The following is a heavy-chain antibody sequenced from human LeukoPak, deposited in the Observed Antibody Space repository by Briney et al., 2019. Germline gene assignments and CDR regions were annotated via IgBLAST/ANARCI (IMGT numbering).Heavy chain of an antibody. CDR2: IYYSGST. Sequence: SETLSLTCAVYGGSISSSSYYWGWIRQPPGKGLEWIGSIYYSGSTYYNPSLKSRVTISVDTSKNQFSLKLSSVTAADTAVYYCARLGPYYVILTGYYIPDDFDYWGQGTLVTVSS. V-gene: IGHV4-39*01. CDR1: GGSISSSSYY. J-gene: IGHJ4*02. CDR3: ARLGPYYVILTGYYIPDDFDY. D-gene: IGHD3-9*01.